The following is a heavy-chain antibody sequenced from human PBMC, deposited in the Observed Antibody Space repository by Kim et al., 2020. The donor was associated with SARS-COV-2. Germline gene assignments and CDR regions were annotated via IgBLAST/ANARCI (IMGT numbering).Heavy chain of an antibody. CDR3: AHSPSYNWFDA. Sequence: SGPTLVKPTQTLTLTCTFSGFSLNTYGVSVGWIRRAPGKALEWLAVIYWDNDNRLSPSLETRLTISKDNSKNQVVLTMTNMDPADTATYFCAHSPSYNWFDAWRQGTLVTVSS. CDR2: IYWDNDN. V-gene: IGHV2-5*02. CDR1: GFSLNTYGVS. J-gene: IGHJ5*02.